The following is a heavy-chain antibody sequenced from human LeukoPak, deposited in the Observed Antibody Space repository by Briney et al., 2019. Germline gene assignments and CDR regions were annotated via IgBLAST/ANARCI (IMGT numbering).Heavy chain of an antibody. CDR2: INHSGST. CDR3: ARSGGYYDFWSGHNWFDP. J-gene: IGHJ5*02. D-gene: IGHD3-3*01. CDR1: GGSFSGYY. V-gene: IGHV4-34*01. Sequence: SETLSLTCAVYGGSFSGYYWSWIRQPPGKGLEWIGEINHSGSTNYSPSLKSRVTISVDTSKNQFSLKLSSVTAADTAVYYCARSGGYYDFWSGHNWFDPWGQGTLVTVSS.